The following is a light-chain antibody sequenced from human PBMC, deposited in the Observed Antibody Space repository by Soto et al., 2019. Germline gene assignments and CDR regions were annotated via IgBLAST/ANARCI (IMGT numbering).Light chain of an antibody. V-gene: IGLV2-14*01. CDR3: NSYTSTSDTYVI. Sequence: QSALTQPASVSGSPGQSITISCTGTSSDIGGYKYVSWYQQYPGKAPKLMIYEVSQRPPGVADRFSGSKSGNTASLTISGVQAEDEADYYYNSYTSTSDTYVIFGGGTKLTVL. CDR2: EVS. J-gene: IGLJ2*01. CDR1: SSDIGGYKY.